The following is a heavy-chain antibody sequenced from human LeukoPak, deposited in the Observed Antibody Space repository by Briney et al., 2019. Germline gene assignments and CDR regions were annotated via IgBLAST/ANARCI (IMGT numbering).Heavy chain of an antibody. CDR3: ARAPDSGYDLGGMDV. CDR2: IHSGGST. CDR1: GFTVSSNY. V-gene: IGHV3-66*01. J-gene: IGHJ6*02. Sequence: GYLRPPCAASGFTVSSNYMIWGRQAPEKGLEWVSVIHSGGSTYYADSVKGRFTNSRDNSKNPLYLEMNSLGAEDTAVYYCARAPDSGYDLGGMDVWGQGTTVTVSS. D-gene: IGHD5-12*01.